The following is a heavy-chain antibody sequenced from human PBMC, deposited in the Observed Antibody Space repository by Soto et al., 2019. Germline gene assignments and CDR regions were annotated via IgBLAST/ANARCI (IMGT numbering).Heavy chain of an antibody. Sequence: SETLSLTCTVSGGSISSYYWSWIRQPPGKGLEWIGYIYYSGSTNYNPSLKSRVTISVDTSKNQFSLKLSSVTAADTAVYYCARDSRYYYDSSGYPRYDCGMDVWGQGTKVTVSS. V-gene: IGHV4-59*01. CDR1: GGSISSYY. D-gene: IGHD3-22*01. CDR2: IYYSGST. CDR3: ARDSRYYYDSSGYPRYDCGMDV. J-gene: IGHJ6*02.